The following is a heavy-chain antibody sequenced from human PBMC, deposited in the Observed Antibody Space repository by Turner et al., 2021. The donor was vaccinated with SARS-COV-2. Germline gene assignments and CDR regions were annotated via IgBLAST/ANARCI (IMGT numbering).Heavy chain of an antibody. CDR3: VKDLGYSSGSMDV. V-gene: IGHV3-9*01. CDR2: ISWNSGSI. D-gene: IGHD6-19*01. J-gene: IGHJ6*02. Sequence: EVQLVESGGGLVQPGRSLRLSCSASGFTFDDYAMHWVRQAPGKGLEWVSGISWNSGSIGYADSVKGRFTISRDNAKNSLYLQMNSLRVEDTALYYCVKDLGYSSGSMDVWGQGTTVTVSS. CDR1: GFTFDDYA.